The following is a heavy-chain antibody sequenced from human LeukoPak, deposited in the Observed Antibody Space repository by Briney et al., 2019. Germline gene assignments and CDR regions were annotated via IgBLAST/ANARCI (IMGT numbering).Heavy chain of an antibody. J-gene: IGHJ4*02. CDR1: GYTFTGYY. Sequence: ASVKVSCKASGYTFTGYYMHWVRQAPGQGLEWMGWINPNSGGTNYAQKFQGRVTMTRDTSISTAYMELSRLRSDDTAVYYCARDGRPEGNDFWSGYQEDPAMPDYWGQGTLVTVSS. V-gene: IGHV1-2*02. D-gene: IGHD3-3*01. CDR3: ARDGRPEGNDFWSGYQEDPAMPDY. CDR2: INPNSGGT.